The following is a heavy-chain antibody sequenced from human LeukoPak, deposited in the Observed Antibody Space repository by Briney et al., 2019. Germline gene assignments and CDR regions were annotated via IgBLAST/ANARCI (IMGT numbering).Heavy chain of an antibody. CDR3: AKDLMTTVTNDFDY. CDR1: GFTFSNAW. J-gene: IGHJ4*02. V-gene: IGHV3-15*07. D-gene: IGHD4-17*01. Sequence: GGSLRLSCAASGFTFSNAWMNWVRQAPGKGLEWVGRIKSKTDGGTTDYAAPVKGRFTISRDDSKNTLYLQMNSLRAEDTAVYYCAKDLMTTVTNDFDYWGQGTLVTVSS. CDR2: IKSKTDGGTT.